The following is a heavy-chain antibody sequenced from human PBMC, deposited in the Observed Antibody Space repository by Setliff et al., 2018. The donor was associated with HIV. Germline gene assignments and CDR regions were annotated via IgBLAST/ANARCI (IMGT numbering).Heavy chain of an antibody. CDR1: GFTFSSHW. CDR3: VRGFWANSY. D-gene: IGHD4-4*01. Sequence: LRLSCEASGFTFSSHWMSWVRQAPGKGLEWVANIKQGGSDKYYVDSVKGRFTITRDNAKKSVYLQMSSLRGEDSAIYYCVRGFWANSYWGQGTLVTVSS. J-gene: IGHJ4*02. V-gene: IGHV3-7*01. CDR2: IKQGGSDK.